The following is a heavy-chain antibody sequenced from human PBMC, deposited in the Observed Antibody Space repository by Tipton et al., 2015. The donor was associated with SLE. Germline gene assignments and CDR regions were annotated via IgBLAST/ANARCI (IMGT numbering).Heavy chain of an antibody. V-gene: IGHV1-18*01. J-gene: IGHJ3*02. CDR3: ARHQWARTTGGVVIIPAGAFDI. CDR1: GYTFSSYG. D-gene: IGHD3-3*01. Sequence: QSGAEVKKPGASVKVSCKASGYTFSSYGFSWVRQAPGQGLEWMGWISAYNGNTNYAQKLQGRVTMTTDTSTSTAYMELRSLRSDDTAVYYCARHQWARTTGGVVIIPAGAFDIWGQGTMVTVSS. CDR2: ISAYNGNT.